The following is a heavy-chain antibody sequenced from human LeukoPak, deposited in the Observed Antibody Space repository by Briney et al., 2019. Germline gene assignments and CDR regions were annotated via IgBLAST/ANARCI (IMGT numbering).Heavy chain of an antibody. V-gene: IGHV4-59*01. D-gene: IGHD5-18*01. Sequence: SETLSLTCAVYGGSFSGYYWSWIRQPPGKGLEWIGYIYYSGSTNYKSSLKSRVTMSVDTSKNQFSLKLSSVTAADTAVYYCARTTEGGYGYGYFYYYYMDVWGKGTTVTISS. CDR3: ARTTEGGYGYGYFYYYYMDV. CDR1: GGSFSGYY. J-gene: IGHJ6*03. CDR2: IYYSGST.